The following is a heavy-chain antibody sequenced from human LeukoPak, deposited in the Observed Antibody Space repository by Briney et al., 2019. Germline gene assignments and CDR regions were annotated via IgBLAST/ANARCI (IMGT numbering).Heavy chain of an antibody. CDR3: ARRTEWPKYYFDY. D-gene: IGHD3-3*01. Sequence: SETLSLTCVVSGGSISGYYWGWIRQPPGRGLEWIGYVYYSGSTNYNPSFKSRITISVDTSRNQFSLKLSSVTAADTAVYYCARRTEWPKYYFDYWGQGTLVTVSS. V-gene: IGHV4-59*08. CDR2: VYYSGST. J-gene: IGHJ4*02. CDR1: GGSISGYY.